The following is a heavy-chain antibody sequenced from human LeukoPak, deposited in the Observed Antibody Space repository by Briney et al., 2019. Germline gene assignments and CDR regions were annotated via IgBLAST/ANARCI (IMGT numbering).Heavy chain of an antibody. D-gene: IGHD2-8*01. V-gene: IGHV3-23*01. CDR2: ITGSGGST. CDR3: ARNWANRYFDY. CDR1: GFTFSNYG. J-gene: IGHJ4*02. Sequence: GGSLRLSCGASGFTFSNYGMLWVRQAPGKGLEWVSAITGSGGSTYYADSVKGRFTISRDNAKNSLYLQMNSLRAEDTALYYCARNWANRYFDYWGQGTLVTVSS.